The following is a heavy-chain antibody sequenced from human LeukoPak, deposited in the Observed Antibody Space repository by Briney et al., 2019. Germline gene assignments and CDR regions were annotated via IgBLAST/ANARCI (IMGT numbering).Heavy chain of an antibody. CDR1: GGSISSSSYY. CDR2: IYFSGTT. Sequence: PSETLSLTCTVSGGSISSSSYYWGWIRQPPGKGLEWVGTIYFSGTTYYNPSLKSRVTISVDTSKNQFSLKLSSVTAADTAVYYCASAVAGPIDYWGQGTLVTVPS. CDR3: ASAVAGPIDY. V-gene: IGHV4-39*01. D-gene: IGHD6-19*01. J-gene: IGHJ4*02.